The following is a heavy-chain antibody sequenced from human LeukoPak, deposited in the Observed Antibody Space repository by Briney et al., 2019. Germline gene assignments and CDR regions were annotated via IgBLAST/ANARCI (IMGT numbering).Heavy chain of an antibody. D-gene: IGHD6-13*01. CDR3: ARVDIGAADPYYFDY. J-gene: IGHJ4*02. Sequence: PSQTLSLTCTVSGGSISSGDYYWSWIRQPPGKGLEWIGYIYYSGSTYYNPSLKSRVTISVDTSKNQFSLKLGSVTAADTAVYYCARVDIGAADPYYFDYWGQGTLVTVSS. V-gene: IGHV4-30-4*01. CDR1: GGSISSGDYY. CDR2: IYYSGST.